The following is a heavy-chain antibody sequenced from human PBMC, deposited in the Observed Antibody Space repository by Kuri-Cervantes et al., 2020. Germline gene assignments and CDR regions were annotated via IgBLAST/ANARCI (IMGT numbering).Heavy chain of an antibody. V-gene: IGHV3-30-3*01. CDR3: ARDRLNGDSYGFDY. CDR2: ISYGGSNK. J-gene: IGHJ4*02. CDR1: GFTFSSYA. D-gene: IGHD5-18*01. Sequence: GESLKISCAASGFTFSSYAMHWVRQAPGKGLEWVAVISYGGSNKYYADSVKGRFTISRDNSKNTLYLQMNSLRAEDTAVYYCARDRLNGDSYGFDYWGQGTLVTVSS.